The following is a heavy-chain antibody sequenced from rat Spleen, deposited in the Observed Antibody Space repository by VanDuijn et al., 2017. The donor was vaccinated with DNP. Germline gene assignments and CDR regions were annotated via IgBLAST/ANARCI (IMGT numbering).Heavy chain of an antibody. CDR2: ISYSGTT. D-gene: IGHD1-5*01. V-gene: IGHV3-1*01. CDR3: ARWNIGTSTLDY. Sequence: EVQLQESGPGLVTPSQSLSLTCSVTGHSITRNYWGWIRKFTRNKMDYIGHISYSGTTNYNPSLKSRSSITRDTSKNQFFLQLSSVTTEDTATYYCARWNIGTSTLDYWGQGVMVTVSS. J-gene: IGHJ2*01. CDR1: GHSITRNY.